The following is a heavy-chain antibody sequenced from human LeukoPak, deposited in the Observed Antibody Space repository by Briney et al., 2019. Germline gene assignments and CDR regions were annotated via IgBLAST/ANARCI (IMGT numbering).Heavy chain of an antibody. CDR1: GGSFSGYY. Sequence: SETLSLTCAVYGGSFSGYYWSWIRQPPGKGLEWIGEINHSGSTNYKPSLKSRVTILVDTSKNQFSLKLSSVTAADTAVYYCARRPYYYDSSGYPHAFDIWGQGTMVTVSS. CDR3: ARRPYYYDSSGYPHAFDI. V-gene: IGHV4-34*01. CDR2: INHSGST. D-gene: IGHD3-22*01. J-gene: IGHJ3*02.